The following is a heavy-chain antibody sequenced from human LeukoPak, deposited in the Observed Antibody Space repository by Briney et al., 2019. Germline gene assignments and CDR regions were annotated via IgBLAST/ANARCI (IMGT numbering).Heavy chain of an antibody. CDR3: ARRAWFGELPQDWSDAFDI. J-gene: IGHJ3*02. Sequence: PGGSLRLSCAASGFTFSSYSMNWVRQAPGKGLEWVSYISSSSSTIYYADSVKGRFTISRDNAKNSLYLQMNSLRAEDTAVYYCARRAWFGELPQDWSDAFDIWGQGTMVTVSS. D-gene: IGHD3-10*01. V-gene: IGHV3-48*01. CDR1: GFTFSSYS. CDR2: ISSSSSTI.